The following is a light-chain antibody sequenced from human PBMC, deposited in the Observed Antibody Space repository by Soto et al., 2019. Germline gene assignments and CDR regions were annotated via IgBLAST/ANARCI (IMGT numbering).Light chain of an antibody. CDR3: QQFSKWPPWT. Sequence: EVLMTQSPATLSVSPGERATLSCRASQSVSSSLAWYQQKPGQAPRLLIYDASTRATGIPTRFSGSGSGTEFTLTISSLQSEDFAVYYCQQFSKWPPWTFGQGTRWISN. CDR2: DAS. V-gene: IGKV3-15*01. CDR1: QSVSSS. J-gene: IGKJ1*01.